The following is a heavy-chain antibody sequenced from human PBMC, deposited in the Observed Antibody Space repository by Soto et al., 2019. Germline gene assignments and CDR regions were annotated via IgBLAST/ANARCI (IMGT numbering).Heavy chain of an antibody. V-gene: IGHV3-33*01. J-gene: IGHJ4*02. Sequence: GGSLRLSCAASGFTFSSYGMHWVRQAPGKGLEWVAVIWYDGSNKYYADSVKGRFTISRDNAKNSLYLQMNSLRAEDTAVYYCAREGYGYYFDYWGQGTLVTVSS. D-gene: IGHD5-12*01. CDR3: AREGYGYYFDY. CDR2: IWYDGSNK. CDR1: GFTFSSYG.